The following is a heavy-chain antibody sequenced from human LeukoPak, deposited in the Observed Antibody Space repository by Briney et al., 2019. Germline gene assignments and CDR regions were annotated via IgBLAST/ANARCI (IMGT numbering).Heavy chain of an antibody. CDR1: GFTFSSYS. CDR2: ISSSSSYI. V-gene: IGHV3-21*01. CDR3: ARLEGSGKLGWFDP. Sequence: PGGSLRLSCAASGFTFSSYSMNWVRQAPGKGLEWVSSISSSSSYIYYADSVKGRFTISRDNAKNSLYLQMNSLRAEDTAVYYCARLEGSGKLGWFDPWGQGTLSPSPQ. D-gene: IGHD3-10*01. J-gene: IGHJ5*02.